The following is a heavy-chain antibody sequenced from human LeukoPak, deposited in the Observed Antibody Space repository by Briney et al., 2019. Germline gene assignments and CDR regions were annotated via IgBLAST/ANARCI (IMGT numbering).Heavy chain of an antibody. D-gene: IGHD2-2*01. Sequence: ASVKVSCKASGYTFTGSYMHWVRQAPGQGLEWMGWINPISGGTNYAQRFQGRVTMTGDTSIGTAYMELSRLRSDDTAVYYCARGQLLSGFDYWSQGTLVTVSS. J-gene: IGHJ4*02. CDR3: ARGQLLSGFDY. CDR1: GYTFTGSY. V-gene: IGHV1-2*02. CDR2: INPISGGT.